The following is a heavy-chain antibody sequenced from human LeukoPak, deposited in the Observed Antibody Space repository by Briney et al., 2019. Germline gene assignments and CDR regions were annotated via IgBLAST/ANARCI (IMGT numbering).Heavy chain of an antibody. Sequence: SETLSLTCAVYGGSFSGYYWSWIRQPPGKGLEWIGEINHSGSTNYNPSLKSRVTISVDTSKNQFSLKLSSVTAADTAVYYCARVRRYGALNPLFDYWGQGTLVTVSS. D-gene: IGHD4-17*01. CDR2: INHSGST. V-gene: IGHV4-34*01. J-gene: IGHJ4*02. CDR3: ARVRRYGALNPLFDY. CDR1: GGSFSGYY.